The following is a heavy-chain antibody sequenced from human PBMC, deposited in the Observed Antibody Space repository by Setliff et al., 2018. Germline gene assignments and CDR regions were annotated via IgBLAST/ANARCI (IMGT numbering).Heavy chain of an antibody. V-gene: IGHV1-18*01. CDR1: GYTFSNYG. D-gene: IGHD3-10*01. J-gene: IGHJ4*02. CDR2: VTVYNGNT. CDR3: ARVESMVRGKNILRHFDY. Sequence: GASVKVSCKASGYTFSNYGVTWVRQAPGQGLEWMGWVTVYNGNTKYAQNLQGRLTLTTDISTRTAYMELGSLTTDDTAVYYCARVESMVRGKNILRHFDYWGQGIQVTVSS.